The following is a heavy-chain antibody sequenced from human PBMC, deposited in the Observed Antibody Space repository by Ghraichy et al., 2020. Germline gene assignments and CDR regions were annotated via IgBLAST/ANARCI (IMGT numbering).Heavy chain of an antibody. V-gene: IGHV4-34*01. J-gene: IGHJ4*02. CDR2: INHSGST. CDR1: GGSFSGYY. CDR3: ARGSSRNYYDSSGNTTFDY. Sequence: SETLSLTCAVYGGSFSGYYWSWIRQPPGKGLEWIGEINHSGSTNYNPSLKSRVTISVDTSKNQFSLKLSSVTAADTAVYYCARGSSRNYYDSSGNTTFDYWGQGTLVTVSS. D-gene: IGHD3-22*01.